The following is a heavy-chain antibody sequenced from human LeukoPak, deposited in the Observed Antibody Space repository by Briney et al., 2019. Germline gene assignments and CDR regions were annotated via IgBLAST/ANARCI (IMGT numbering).Heavy chain of an antibody. D-gene: IGHD3-16*01. CDR2: ISGSGGST. V-gene: IGHV3-23*01. J-gene: IGHJ4*02. CDR1: GLTFSSYA. Sequence: TGGSLRLSCAASGLTFSSYAMSWVRQAPGKGLEWVSGISGSGGSTYNADSVKGRFTISRDNSKNTLYLQMNSLRADDTAVYYCAKGGYEYVWGSLDYWGQGILVTVSS. CDR3: AKGGYEYVWGSLDY.